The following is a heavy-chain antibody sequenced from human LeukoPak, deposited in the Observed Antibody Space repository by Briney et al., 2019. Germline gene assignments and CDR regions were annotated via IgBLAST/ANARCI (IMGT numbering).Heavy chain of an antibody. Sequence: SETLSLTCTVSGGSISSYYWSWIRQPPGKGLEWIGYIYYSGSTNYNPSLKSRVTISVDTSKNQFSLKLNSVTAADTAVYYCARLKTYDYGDSGWFDPWGQGTLVTVSS. J-gene: IGHJ5*02. D-gene: IGHD4-17*01. CDR2: IYYSGST. CDR1: GGSISSYY. CDR3: ARLKTYDYGDSGWFDP. V-gene: IGHV4-59*08.